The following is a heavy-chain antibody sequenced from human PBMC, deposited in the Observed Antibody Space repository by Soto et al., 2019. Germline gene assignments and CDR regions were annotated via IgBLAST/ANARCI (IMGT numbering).Heavy chain of an antibody. J-gene: IGHJ4*02. CDR2: IKQDGSEK. V-gene: IGHV3-7*01. D-gene: IGHD3-10*01. CDR3: AGSQSRGYYFDY. CDR1: GFTFSSYW. Sequence: HPGGYLRLSCAASGFTFSSYWMSWVRQAPGKGLEWVANIKQDGSEKYYVDSVKGRFTISRDNAKNSLYLQMNSLRAEDTAVYYCAGSQSRGYYFDYWGQGTLVTVSS.